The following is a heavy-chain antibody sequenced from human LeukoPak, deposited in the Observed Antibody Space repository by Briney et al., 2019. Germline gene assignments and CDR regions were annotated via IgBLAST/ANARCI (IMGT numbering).Heavy chain of an antibody. CDR1: GGSISSYY. V-gene: IGHV4-4*07. CDR2: IFSSGNT. D-gene: IGHD3-16*01. CDR3: ARSPHRLIGHWFDP. Sequence: SETLSLTCTVSGGSISSYYWSWIRQPAGKGLEWIGRIFSSGNTIYNPSLQSRVTMSVDTSKNQFSLRLNSVTAADTAVYYCARSPHRLIGHWFDPWGQGTLVTVSS. J-gene: IGHJ5*02.